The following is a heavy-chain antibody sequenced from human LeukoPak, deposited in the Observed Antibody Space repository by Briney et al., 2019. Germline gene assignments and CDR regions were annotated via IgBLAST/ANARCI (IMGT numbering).Heavy chain of an antibody. CDR2: IIPIFGTA. Sequence: SVKVSCKASGGTFSSYAISWVRQAPRQGLEWMGGIIPIFGTANYAQKFQGRVTITTDESTSTAYMELSSLRSEDTAVYYCARSYYYDSSGYAHFDYWGQGTLVTVSS. CDR1: GGTFSSYA. V-gene: IGHV1-69*05. CDR3: ARSYYYDSSGYAHFDY. D-gene: IGHD3-22*01. J-gene: IGHJ4*02.